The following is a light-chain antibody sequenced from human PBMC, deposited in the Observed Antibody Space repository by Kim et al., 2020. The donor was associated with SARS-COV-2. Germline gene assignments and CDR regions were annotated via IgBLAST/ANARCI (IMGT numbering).Light chain of an antibody. CDR2: GAS. J-gene: IGKJ2*01. CDR3: QHSYSIPPYN. CDR1: QSISSY. Sequence: DIQMTQSPSSLSASVGDRVTITCRASQSISSYLNWYQQKPGKAPKLLIFGASNLQSGVPSRFSGDGSGTDFTLTISSLQPEDFATYYCQHSYSIPPYNFGQGTKLEI. V-gene: IGKV1-39*01.